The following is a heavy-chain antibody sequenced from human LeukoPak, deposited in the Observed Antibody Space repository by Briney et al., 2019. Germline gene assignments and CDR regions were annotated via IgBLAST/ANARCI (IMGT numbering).Heavy chain of an antibody. CDR2: IYYSGST. J-gene: IGHJ4*02. CDR3: ATGYYYDSSGYPY. Sequence: PSETLSLTCTVSGGSISSSSYYWSWIRQPPGKGLEWIGSIYYSGSTYYNPSLKSRVTISVDTSKNQFSLKLSSVTAADTAVYYCATGYYYDSSGYPYWGQGTLVTVSS. V-gene: IGHV4-39*07. D-gene: IGHD3-22*01. CDR1: GGSISSSSYY.